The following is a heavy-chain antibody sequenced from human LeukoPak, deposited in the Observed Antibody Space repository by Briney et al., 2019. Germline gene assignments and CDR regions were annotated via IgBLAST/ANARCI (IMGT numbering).Heavy chain of an antibody. D-gene: IGHD3-22*01. Sequence: SETLSPTCAVYGGSFSGYYWSWIRQPPGKGLEWIGEINHSGSTNYNPSLKSRVTISVGTSKNQFSLKLSSVTAADTAVYYCARAPDYYDSSGPMDVWGKGTTVTVSS. CDR3: ARAPDYYDSSGPMDV. CDR1: GGSFSGYY. CDR2: INHSGST. V-gene: IGHV4-34*01. J-gene: IGHJ6*03.